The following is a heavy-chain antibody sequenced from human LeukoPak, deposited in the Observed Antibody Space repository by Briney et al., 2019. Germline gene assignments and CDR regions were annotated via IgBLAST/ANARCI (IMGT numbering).Heavy chain of an antibody. CDR3: ARDLVRGIDY. V-gene: IGHV4-34*01. D-gene: IGHD3-10*01. CDR1: GGSFSGYY. CDR2: INHSGST. J-gene: IGHJ4*02. Sequence: PSETLSLTCAVYGGSFSGYYWSWIRQPPGKGLEWIGEINHSGSTNYNPSHKSRVTISVGTSKNQFSLKLSSVTAADTAVYYWARDLVRGIDYWGQGTLVTVSS.